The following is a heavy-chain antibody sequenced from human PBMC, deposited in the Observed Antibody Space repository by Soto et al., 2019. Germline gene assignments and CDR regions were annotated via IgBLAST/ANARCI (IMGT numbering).Heavy chain of an antibody. CDR1: GFTFSNYA. CDR2: ISFDGSDT. J-gene: IGHJ6*02. CDR3: AKDKWRERELRGAMDV. Sequence: QVQLVESGGGVVQPGRSLRLSCAASGFTFSNYAMHWVRQGPGKGLEWVAVISFDGSDTYYADSVKGRFSIYGDTSTNTLYLQMNSLRPEHTAVYFCAKDKWRERELRGAMDVWGQGTTVALSS. V-gene: IGHV3-30*18. D-gene: IGHD1-7*01.